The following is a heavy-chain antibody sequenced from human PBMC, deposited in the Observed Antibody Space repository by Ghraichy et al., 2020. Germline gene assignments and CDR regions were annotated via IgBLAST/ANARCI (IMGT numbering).Heavy chain of an antibody. CDR1: GFTFSSYA. D-gene: IGHD6-19*01. V-gene: IGHV3-23*01. Sequence: GGSLRLSCAASGFTFSSYAMSWVRQAPGKGLEWVSAISGSGGSTYYADSVKGRFTISRDNSKNTLYLQMNSLRAEDTAVYYCAKSSSGWYGGLPRGMDVWGQGTTVTVSS. CDR3: AKSSSGWYGGLPRGMDV. J-gene: IGHJ6*02. CDR2: ISGSGGST.